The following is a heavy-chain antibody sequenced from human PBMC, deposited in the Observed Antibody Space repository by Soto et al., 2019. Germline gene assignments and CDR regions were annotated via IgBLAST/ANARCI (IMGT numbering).Heavy chain of an antibody. CDR2: ISGSGGST. J-gene: IGHJ4*02. CDR1: GFTFSSYA. Sequence: SGGSLRLSCAASGFTFSSYAMSWVRQAPGKGLEWVSAISGSGGSTYYADSVKGRFTISRDNSKNTLYLQMNSLRAEDTAVYYCAKDIRPPSSLSDDYWGQGTLVTVSS. CDR3: AKDIRPPSSLSDDY. V-gene: IGHV3-23*01.